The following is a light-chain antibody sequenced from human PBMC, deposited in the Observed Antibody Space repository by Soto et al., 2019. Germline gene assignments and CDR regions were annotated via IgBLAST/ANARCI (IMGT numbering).Light chain of an antibody. J-gene: IGKJ5*01. CDR1: QSVSSY. V-gene: IGKV3-11*01. CDR3: QQRSNWPIT. CDR2: DAS. Sequence: ETVLTQSPGTLSLSAGERATLSCRASQSVSSYLAWYQQKPGQAPRLLIYDASNRATGIPARFSGSGSGTDFTLTISSLQPEDFAVYYCQQRSNWPITFGQGTRLEIK.